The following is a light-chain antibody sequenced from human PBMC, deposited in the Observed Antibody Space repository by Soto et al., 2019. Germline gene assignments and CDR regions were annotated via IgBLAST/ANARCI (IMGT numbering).Light chain of an antibody. CDR3: LQDYRYPPWT. Sequence: IQMTQSPSAMSASVGDRVTITCRASQDIRNDLGWYQQKPGKAPKLLIYAASSLQTGVPSRFSGSGSGTDFTLTISSLQPEDFATYYCLQDYRYPPWTFGQGTKVDIK. J-gene: IGKJ1*01. V-gene: IGKV1-6*01. CDR1: QDIRND. CDR2: AAS.